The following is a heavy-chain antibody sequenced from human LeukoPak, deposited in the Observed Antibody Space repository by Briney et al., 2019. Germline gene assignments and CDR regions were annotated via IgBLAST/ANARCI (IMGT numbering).Heavy chain of an antibody. V-gene: IGHV5-51*01. D-gene: IGHD6-6*01. CDR1: GYSFTSYW. Sequence: GEALKISFKGSGYSFTSYWIDWVRQMPGKGLEWMGIIYPGDSDTRYSPSFQGQVTISADKSISTAYLQWSSLKASDTAMYYCATLRQLGGENAFDIWGQGTMVTVSS. J-gene: IGHJ3*02. CDR3: ATLRQLGGENAFDI. CDR2: IYPGDSDT.